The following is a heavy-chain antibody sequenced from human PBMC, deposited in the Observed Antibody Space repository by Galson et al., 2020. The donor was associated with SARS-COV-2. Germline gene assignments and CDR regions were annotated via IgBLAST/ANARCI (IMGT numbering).Heavy chain of an antibody. CDR2: LYYSGRT. Sequence: SETLSLTCTVSGGSISSSSYYWGWIRQPPGQGLEWIGRLYYSGRTYYNPALKSRVTISIDTSKIQFSLKLSPVTAADTAVYYCARTGYTSGLTDLDYWGQGTLGTVSS. CDR1: GGSISSSSYY. J-gene: IGHJ4*02. D-gene: IGHD6-19*01. CDR3: ARTGYTSGLTDLDY. V-gene: IGHV4-39*07.